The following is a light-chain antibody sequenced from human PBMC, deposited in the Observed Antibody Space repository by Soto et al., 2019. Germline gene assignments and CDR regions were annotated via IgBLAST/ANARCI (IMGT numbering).Light chain of an antibody. CDR2: DAS. V-gene: IGKV1-5*01. J-gene: IGKJ1*01. CDR3: QQYTNTNNPWM. Sequence: DSQATQSPPTLSASVGDRVTITCRAGQTISTWMAWYQQKPGKAPKLLVYDASTLQSGVASRFSGSGSGTEFTLIISGLQPDDSATYYCQQYTNTNNPWMFGQGTKV. CDR1: QTISTW.